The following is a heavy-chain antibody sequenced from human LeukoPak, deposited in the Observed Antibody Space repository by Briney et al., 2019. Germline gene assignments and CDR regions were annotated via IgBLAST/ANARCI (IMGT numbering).Heavy chain of an antibody. CDR1: GFIFSDYN. J-gene: IGHJ4*02. Sequence: GGSLRLSCAASGFIFSDYNMHWVRQVPGKGLEWVSIISGDGGRTSYADSVKGRVTISRDNSKNSLYLQMNSLRTEDTAFYYCAKDVSGSIDSWGQGTLVTVSS. V-gene: IGHV3-43*02. D-gene: IGHD5/OR15-5a*01. CDR3: AKDVSGSIDS. CDR2: ISGDGGRT.